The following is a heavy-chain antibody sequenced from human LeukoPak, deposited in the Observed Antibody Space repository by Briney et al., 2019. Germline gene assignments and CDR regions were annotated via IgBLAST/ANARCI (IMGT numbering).Heavy chain of an antibody. CDR3: ALAPNSNWFDF. CDR2: IHYSGSS. J-gene: IGHJ5*01. CDR1: GDSTSNFY. D-gene: IGHD2-8*01. Sequence: SETLSLTCTVSGDSTSNFYWNWIRQSPGKGLEWIGNIHYSGSSVYNPSPKSRGTISIDTSRRQFFLKLNSVTAADTAVYFCALAPNSNWFDFWGPGTLVTVSS. V-gene: IGHV4-59*03.